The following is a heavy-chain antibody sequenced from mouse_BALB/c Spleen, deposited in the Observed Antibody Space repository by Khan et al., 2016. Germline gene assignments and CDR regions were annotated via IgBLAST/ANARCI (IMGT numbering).Heavy chain of an antibody. J-gene: IGHJ3*01. V-gene: IGHV4-1*02. CDR3: ARAGYYGYIVY. D-gene: IGHD1-1*01. Sequence: EVKLLESGGGLVQPGGSLKLSCAASGFDFRGYWMSWVRQAPGKGLEWIGEINPDSRTINYSPSLKDKFTISRDNAKSTLYLQISKVRSDDTALYYCARAGYYGYIVYWGQGTLVSISA. CDR2: INPDSRTI. CDR1: GFDFRGYW.